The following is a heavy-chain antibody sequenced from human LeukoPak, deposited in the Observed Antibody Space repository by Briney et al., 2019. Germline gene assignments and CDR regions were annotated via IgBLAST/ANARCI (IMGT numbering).Heavy chain of an antibody. CDR1: GDSISYYY. CDR2: IYYSGNT. J-gene: IGHJ4*02. Sequence: PSETLSLTCTVSGDSISYYYWSWITHPPGKGLEWIGKIYYSGNTNYNPSLKSRVTISVDTSKNQFSLKLSSVTAADTAVYYCARVRGYSYDSSDFDYWGQGTLVTVSS. V-gene: IGHV4-59*01. D-gene: IGHD5-18*01. CDR3: ARVRGYSYDSSDFDY.